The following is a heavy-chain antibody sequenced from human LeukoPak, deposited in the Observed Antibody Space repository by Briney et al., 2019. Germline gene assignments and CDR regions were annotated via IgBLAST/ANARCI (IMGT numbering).Heavy chain of an antibody. CDR1: GFTFSSYA. Sequence: GGSLRLSCAASGFTFSSYAMHWVRQAPGKGLEWVAVISYDGSNKYYADSVKGRFTISRDNSKNTLYLQMNSPRAEDTAVYYCARAARYGSGRRWFDPWGQGTLVTVSS. J-gene: IGHJ5*02. CDR3: ARAARYGSGRRWFDP. D-gene: IGHD3-10*01. V-gene: IGHV3-30*04. CDR2: ISYDGSNK.